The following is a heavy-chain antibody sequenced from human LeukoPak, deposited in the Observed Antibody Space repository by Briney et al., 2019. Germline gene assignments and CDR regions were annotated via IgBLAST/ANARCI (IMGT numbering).Heavy chain of an antibody. CDR2: IIPIFGTA. CDR1: GGTFSSYA. J-gene: IGHJ5*02. D-gene: IGHD5-12*01. Sequence: GASVKVSCKASGGTFSSYAISWVRQAPGQGLEWMGGIIPIFGTADYAQKFQGRVTITADESTSTAYMELSSLRSEDTAVYYCARADSGLRVNWFDPWGQGTLVTVSS. CDR3: ARADSGLRVNWFDP. V-gene: IGHV1-69*01.